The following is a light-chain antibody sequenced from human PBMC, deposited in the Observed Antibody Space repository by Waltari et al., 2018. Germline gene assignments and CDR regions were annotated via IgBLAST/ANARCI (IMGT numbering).Light chain of an antibody. CDR2: GTS. Sequence: DIQMIQAPSSASASVGDRVTITCRASQGVSSSLAWYQQKPGKAPNLLIYGTSILRGGVPSRFSGRGSGTDFALTISGLQPEDFATYYCQQTNIFPFTFGPGTKVDI. V-gene: IGKV1D-12*01. CDR3: QQTNIFPFT. CDR1: QGVSSS. J-gene: IGKJ3*01.